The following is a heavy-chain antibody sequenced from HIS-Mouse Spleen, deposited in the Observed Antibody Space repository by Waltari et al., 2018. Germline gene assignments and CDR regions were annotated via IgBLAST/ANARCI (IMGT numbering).Heavy chain of an antibody. CDR2: IYYSGST. CDR3: AREIPYSSSWYDWYFDL. Sequence: QLQLQESGPGLVKPSATLSLTCTVSGCSISSSSYYWVWIRQPPGKGLEWIGSIYYSGSTYYNPSLKSRVTISVDTSKNQFSLKLSSVTAADTAVYYCAREIPYSSSWYDWYFDLWGRGTLVTVSS. J-gene: IGHJ2*01. CDR1: GCSISSSSYY. D-gene: IGHD6-13*01. V-gene: IGHV4-39*07.